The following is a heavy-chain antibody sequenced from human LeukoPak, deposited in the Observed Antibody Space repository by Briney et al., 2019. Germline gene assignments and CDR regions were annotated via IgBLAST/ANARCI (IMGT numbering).Heavy chain of an antibody. Sequence: GASLKVSCKASGGTFSSYATSWVRQAPGQGLECRGGSIPIFGTANYAQKFQGRVTITADESTSTAYMELSSLRSEDTAVYYCARDRTERLRYFDWSKRGYFDYWGQGTLVTVSS. J-gene: IGHJ4*02. D-gene: IGHD3-9*01. CDR3: ARDRTERLRYFDWSKRGYFDY. CDR2: SIPIFGTA. CDR1: GGTFSSYA. V-gene: IGHV1-69*13.